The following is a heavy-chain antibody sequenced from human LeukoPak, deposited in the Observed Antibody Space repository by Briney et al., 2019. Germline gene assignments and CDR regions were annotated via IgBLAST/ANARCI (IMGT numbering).Heavy chain of an antibody. CDR2: TYYRSKWYH. V-gene: IGHV6-1*01. CDR3: ARDAGTAVAGWRFDP. J-gene: IGHJ5*02. D-gene: IGHD6-19*01. CDR1: GDSFSSNSAV. Sequence: SQTLSLTCAISGDSFSSNSAVWYWIRQSPSRGLEWLGKTYYRSKWYHDYAVSGKSRISINPDTSKNQFSLQLNSVTPEDTAVYYCARDAGTAVAGWRFDPWGQGTLVTVSS.